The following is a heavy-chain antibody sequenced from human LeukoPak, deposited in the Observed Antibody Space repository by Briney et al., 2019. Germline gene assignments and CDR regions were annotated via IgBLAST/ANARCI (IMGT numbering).Heavy chain of an antibody. V-gene: IGHV7-4-1*02. CDR1: GYTFTSYA. CDR3: ARAPYSSGWSDAFDI. J-gene: IGHJ3*02. D-gene: IGHD6-19*01. Sequence: ASVKVSCKASGYTFTSYAMNWVRQAPGQGREWMGWIDTKTGNPTYAQGFTGRFVFSLDTSVSTAYLQISSLKAEDTAVYYCARAPYSSGWSDAFDIWGQGTMVTVSS. CDR2: IDTKTGNP.